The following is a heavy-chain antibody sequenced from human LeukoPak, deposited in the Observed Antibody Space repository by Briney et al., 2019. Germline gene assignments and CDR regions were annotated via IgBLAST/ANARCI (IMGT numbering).Heavy chain of an antibody. V-gene: IGHV3-21*01. J-gene: IGHJ4*02. CDR1: GFTFSIYS. Sequence: GGSLRLSCAASGFTFSIYSMNWVRQAPGKGLEWVSSISSSSSSIYYADSVKGRFTISRDNAKNSLYLQMNSLRVEDTAVYYCARVSGFSGLASDYWGQGTLVTVSS. CDR2: ISSSSSSI. D-gene: IGHD3-22*01. CDR3: ARVSGFSGLASDY.